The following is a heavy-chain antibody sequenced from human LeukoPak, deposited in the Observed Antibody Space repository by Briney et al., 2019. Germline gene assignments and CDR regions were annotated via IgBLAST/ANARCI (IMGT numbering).Heavy chain of an antibody. J-gene: IGHJ4*02. CDR1: GFTFSSYG. CDR3: ARGGPGYCSSTSCFTYGDY. V-gene: IGHV3-33*01. CDR2: IWYDGSNK. D-gene: IGHD2-2*02. Sequence: GGSLRLSCAASGFTFSSYGMHWVRQAPGKGLEGVAVIWYDGSNKYYADSVKGRFTISRDNSKNTLYLQMNSLRAEDTAVYYCARGGPGYCSSTSCFTYGDYWGQGPVVTVFS.